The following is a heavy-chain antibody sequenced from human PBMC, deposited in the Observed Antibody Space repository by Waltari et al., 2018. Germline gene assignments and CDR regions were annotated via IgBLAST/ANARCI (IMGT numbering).Heavy chain of an antibody. V-gene: IGHV5-10-1*03. CDR3: ARRAYCTNGVCPVAAAGTSDY. CDR2: ICPSYSYP. Sequence: EVQLVQSGAEVKKPGESLRISCKGSGYSFTSYWISWVRQMPGKGLEWMGRICPSYSYPNSSPSFQGHVTISADKSISTAYLQWSSLKASDTAMYYCARRAYCTNGVCPVAAAGTSDYWGQGTLVTVSS. D-gene: IGHD2-8*01. J-gene: IGHJ4*02. CDR1: GYSFTSYW.